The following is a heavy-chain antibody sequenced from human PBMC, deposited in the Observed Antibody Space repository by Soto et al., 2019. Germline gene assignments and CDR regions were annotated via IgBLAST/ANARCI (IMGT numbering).Heavy chain of an antibody. CDR2: ISYDGSNK. CDR3: ARDRRDSSGWFYYYGIDV. CDR1: GFTFSSYA. Sequence: QVQLVESGGGVVQPGRSLRLSCAASGFTFSSYAMHWVRQAPGKGLEWVAVISYDGSNKYYADSVKGRFTISRDNSKNTLYLQMNSLRAEDTVVYYCARDRRDSSGWFYYYGIDVWGLGTTVTVSS. D-gene: IGHD6-19*01. V-gene: IGHV3-30-3*01. J-gene: IGHJ6*02.